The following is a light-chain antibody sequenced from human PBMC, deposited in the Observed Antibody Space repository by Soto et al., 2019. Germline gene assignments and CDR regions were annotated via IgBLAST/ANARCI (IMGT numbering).Light chain of an antibody. Sequence: QSALTQPASVSGSPGQSITISCTGTSSYVGGYNYVSWYQQHPGKAPKLMIYEVSNRPSGVSNRFSGSKSGNTASLTISGLQAEDEADYYCSSYTSSSTLEVFGGGTKVTVL. CDR3: SSYTSSSTLEV. CDR2: EVS. V-gene: IGLV2-14*01. J-gene: IGLJ2*01. CDR1: SSYVGGYNY.